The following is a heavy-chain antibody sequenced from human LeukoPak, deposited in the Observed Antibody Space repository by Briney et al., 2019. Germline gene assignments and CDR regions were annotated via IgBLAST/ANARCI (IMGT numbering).Heavy chain of an antibody. CDR2: ISAYNGNT. V-gene: IGHV1-18*01. CDR3: AKVGHNIYDFWGEDYYYMDV. Sequence: ASVKVSCKASGYTFTSYGISWVRQAPGQGLEWMGWISAYNGNTNYAQKLQGRVTMTTDTSTSTAYMELRSLRSDDTAVYYCAKVGHNIYDFWGEDYYYMDVWGKGTTVTVSS. J-gene: IGHJ6*03. D-gene: IGHD3-3*01. CDR1: GYTFTSYG.